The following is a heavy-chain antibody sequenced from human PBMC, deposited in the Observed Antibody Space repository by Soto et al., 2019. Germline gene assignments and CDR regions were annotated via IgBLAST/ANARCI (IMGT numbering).Heavy chain of an antibody. J-gene: IGHJ5*02. CDR3: AHRRYGNWFDP. V-gene: IGHV2-5*02. CDR1: GFSLSTSGVG. D-gene: IGHD4-17*01. CDR2: IYWDDDK. Sequence: QITLKESGPTLVKPTQTLTLTCTFSGFSLSTSGVGVGWIRPPPGQALEWLALIYWDDDKRYSPSLKGRLTITKDTSKSQVVLTTTNMDPVDTATYDCAHRRYGNWFDPWGQGTLVTVSS.